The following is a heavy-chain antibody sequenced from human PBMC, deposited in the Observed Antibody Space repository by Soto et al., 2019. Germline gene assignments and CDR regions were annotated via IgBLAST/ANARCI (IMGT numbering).Heavy chain of an antibody. CDR3: TTDLQAYCDGHTCYAGNYYYDDMDV. V-gene: IGHV3-15*01. Sequence: PGGSLRLSCAASGFSFRNAWMSWVRQAPGKGLEWVGHIKSQGDGGTRDYAAPVKGRFTISRDDSKNTLFLQMNSLKNEDTAVYFCTTDLQAYCDGHTCYAGNYYYDDMDVWGQGTTVTVSS. J-gene: IGHJ6*02. CDR1: GFSFRNAW. CDR2: IKSQGDGGTR. D-gene: IGHD2-21*01.